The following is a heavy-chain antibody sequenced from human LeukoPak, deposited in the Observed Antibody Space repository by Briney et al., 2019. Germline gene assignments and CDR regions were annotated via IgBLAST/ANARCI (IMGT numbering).Heavy chain of an antibody. CDR2: ISSSCSTI. J-gene: IGHJ6*03. D-gene: IGHD5-24*01. V-gene: IGHV3-48*03. CDR1: GFTFSSYE. Sequence: GGSLRLSCAASGFTFSSYEMNWVRQAPGKGLEWVSYISSSCSTIYYADSVKGRFTISRDNAKNSLYLQMNSLRAEDTAVYYCARDLWDGYNFYYYYYYMDVWGKGTTVTVSS. CDR3: ARDLWDGYNFYYYYYYMDV.